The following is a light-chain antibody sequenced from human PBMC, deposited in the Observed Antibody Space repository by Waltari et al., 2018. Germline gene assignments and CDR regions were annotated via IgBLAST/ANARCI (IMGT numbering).Light chain of an antibody. CDR2: RDD. CDR1: SSNIGSNY. V-gene: IGLV1-47*01. J-gene: IGLJ3*02. Sequence: QSVLTQPPSAPGTPGQRVSFPCSGSSSNIGSNYVIWYQQFPGTAPKLLIYRDDQRPSGVPDRFSASKGGTSAALVISAVRSEDEADYYCAAWDGSLSGRLFGGGTRLTVL. CDR3: AAWDGSLSGRL.